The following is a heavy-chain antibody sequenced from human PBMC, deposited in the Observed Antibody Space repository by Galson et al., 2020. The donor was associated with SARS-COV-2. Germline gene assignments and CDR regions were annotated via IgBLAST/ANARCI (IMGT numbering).Heavy chain of an antibody. J-gene: IGHJ4*02. Sequence: GGSLRLTCAASAFTFDDFAMHCARQAPGKGLEWVSGISWNSGSIGYADSVKGRFTISRDNAKNSLYLQMHRLRAEDTALYYCAKSQEVVVPAVVDYWGQGTLVTGSS. D-gene: IGHD2-2*01. CDR3: AKSQEVVVPAVVDY. CDR1: AFTFDDFA. CDR2: ISWNSGSI. V-gene: IGHV3-9*01.